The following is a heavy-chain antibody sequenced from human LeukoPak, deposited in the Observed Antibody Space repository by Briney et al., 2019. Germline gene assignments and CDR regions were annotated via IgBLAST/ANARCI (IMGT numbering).Heavy chain of an antibody. V-gene: IGHV4-61*01. J-gene: IGHJ4*02. CDR3: TRGGGSGYYFGIPRYYFDA. CDR1: GGSINSEPYY. Sequence: PSETLSLTCTVSGGSINSEPYYWSWIRQPPGKGLEWIGYIYYSGSTNYNPSLKSRVTISVDTSKNQFSLKLSSVTAADTAVYYCTRGGGSGYYFGIPRYYFDAWGQGVLVTVSS. CDR2: IYYSGST. D-gene: IGHD3-22*01.